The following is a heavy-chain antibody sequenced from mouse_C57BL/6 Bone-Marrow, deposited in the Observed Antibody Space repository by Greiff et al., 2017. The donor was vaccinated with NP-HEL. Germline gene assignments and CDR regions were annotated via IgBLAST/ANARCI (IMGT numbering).Heavy chain of an antibody. J-gene: IGHJ3*01. CDR2: ISSGGSYT. V-gene: IGHV5-6*02. Sequence: EVKLMESGGDLVKPGGSLKLSCAASGFTFSSYGMSWVRQTPDKRLEWVATISSGGSYTYYPDSVKVRFTISRDNAKNTLYLQMSSLKSEDTAMYYCARRGYDWFAYWGQGTLVTVSA. CDR3: ARRGYDWFAY. CDR1: GFTFSSYG. D-gene: IGHD2-2*01.